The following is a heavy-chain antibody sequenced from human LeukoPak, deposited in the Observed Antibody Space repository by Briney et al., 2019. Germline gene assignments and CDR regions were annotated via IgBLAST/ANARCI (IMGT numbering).Heavy chain of an antibody. V-gene: IGHV1-2*02. CDR2: INSKSGGT. J-gene: IGHJ6*03. CDR1: GYTFTGYY. D-gene: IGHD3-10*01. CDR3: ARRGPGRYYYMDV. Sequence: VSVKVSCKASGYTFTGYYMHWVGQAPGQGLEGMGWINSKSGGTNYAQKFQGRVTMTRDTSISTAYMELSRLRSDDTAVYYCARRGPGRYYYMDVWGKGTTVTVSS.